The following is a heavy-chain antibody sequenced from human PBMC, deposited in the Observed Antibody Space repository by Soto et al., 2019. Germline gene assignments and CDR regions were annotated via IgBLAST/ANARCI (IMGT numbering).Heavy chain of an antibody. CDR3: ARGDGYNYYTLGGVFGY. V-gene: IGHV1-69*06. CDR2: IIPIFGTA. D-gene: IGHD5-12*01. CDR1: GATFSSYA. J-gene: IGHJ4*02. Sequence: ASVKVSCKASGATFSSYAISWVRQAPGQGLEWMGGIIPIFGTANYAQKFQGRVTITADKSTSTAYMELSSLRSEDTAVYYCARGDGYNYYTLGGVFGYWGQGSLVTV.